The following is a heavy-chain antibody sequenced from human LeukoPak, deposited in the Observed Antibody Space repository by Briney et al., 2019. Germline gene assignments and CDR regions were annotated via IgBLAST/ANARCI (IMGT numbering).Heavy chain of an antibody. J-gene: IGHJ3*02. CDR2: IFHSGST. D-gene: IGHD3-22*01. CDR3: ARKGGYYDSSGYYYDYDAFDI. CDR1: GYSISSGFY. V-gene: IGHV4-38-2*02. Sequence: SETLSLTCSVSGYSISSGFYWGWIRQPPGQGLEWIGSIFHSGSTYYNPFLKSRVTISVGTSKNHFSLKLSSVTAADTAVYYCARKGGYYDSSGYYYDYDAFDIWGQGTMVTVSS.